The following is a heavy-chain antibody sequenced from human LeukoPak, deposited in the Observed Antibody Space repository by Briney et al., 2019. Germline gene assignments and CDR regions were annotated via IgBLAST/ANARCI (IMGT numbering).Heavy chain of an antibody. CDR3: AKAPVGYYYDSSGERYFDY. Sequence: GGSLRLSCAASGFTFSSYAMSWDRQAPGKGLEWVSAISGSGGSTYNADSVKGRFTIYRDNSKNTLYLQMNSLRAEDTAVYYCAKAPVGYYYDSSGERYFDYWGQGTLVTVSS. CDR2: ISGSGGST. V-gene: IGHV3-23*01. CDR1: GFTFSSYA. J-gene: IGHJ4*02. D-gene: IGHD3-22*01.